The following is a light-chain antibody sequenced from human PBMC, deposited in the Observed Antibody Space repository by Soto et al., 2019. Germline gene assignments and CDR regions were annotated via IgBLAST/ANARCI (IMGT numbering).Light chain of an antibody. V-gene: IGKV3-15*01. CDR2: GAS. Sequence: EIVLTQSPGTLSLSPGARAPLSCRASQSVSSDLAWYHQKPGQPPRLLIYGASTRATGIPARFSGSGSGTEFTLTVNSLQSEDFAVYYCQQYNNWPRTFGQGTKVDIK. J-gene: IGKJ1*01. CDR3: QQYNNWPRT. CDR1: QSVSSD.